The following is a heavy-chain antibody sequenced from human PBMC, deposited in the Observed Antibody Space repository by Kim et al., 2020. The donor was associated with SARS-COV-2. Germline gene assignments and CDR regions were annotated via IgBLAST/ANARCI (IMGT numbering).Heavy chain of an antibody. D-gene: IGHD3-22*01. CDR2: INPNSGGT. J-gene: IGHJ4*02. CDR3: ARIVESYYDSSSDY. Sequence: ASVKVSCKASGYTFTGYYMHWVRQAPGQGLEWMGRINPNSGGTNYAQKFQGRVTMTRDTSISTAYMELSRLRSDDTAAYYCARIVESYYDSSSDYWGQGTLVTVSS. CDR1: GYTFTGYY. V-gene: IGHV1-2*06.